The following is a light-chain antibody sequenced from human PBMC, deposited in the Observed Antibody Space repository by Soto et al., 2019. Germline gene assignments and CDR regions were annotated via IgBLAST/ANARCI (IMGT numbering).Light chain of an antibody. Sequence: EIVMTQSPATLSVSPGERATLSCRASQRVSRNLAWYQQKPGQAPRLLIYGASTRATGIPARFSGSGSETEFTLTISGLQSEDFAVYYCQASRTFGQGTKVDIK. V-gene: IGKV3-15*01. CDR1: QRVSRN. CDR3: QASRT. J-gene: IGKJ1*01. CDR2: GAS.